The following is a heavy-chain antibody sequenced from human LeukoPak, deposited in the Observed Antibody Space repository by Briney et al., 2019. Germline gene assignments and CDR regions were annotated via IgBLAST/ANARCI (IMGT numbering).Heavy chain of an antibody. CDR3: AKDMYYDSSGPVFDY. V-gene: IGHV3-23*01. J-gene: IGHJ4*02. CDR1: GFTFSNYG. Sequence: GGSLRLSCAASGFTFSNYGMGWVRQAPGKGLEWVSTISGRGGNTYYADSVKGRFTISRDTSKNTLYLQMNSPRAEDTAVYYCAKDMYYDSSGPVFDYWGQGTLVTVSS. CDR2: ISGRGGNT. D-gene: IGHD3-22*01.